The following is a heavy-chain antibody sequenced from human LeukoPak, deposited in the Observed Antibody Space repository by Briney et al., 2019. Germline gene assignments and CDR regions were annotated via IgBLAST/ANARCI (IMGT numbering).Heavy chain of an antibody. Sequence: TGGSLRLSCAASGFTFSSYAMSWVRQAPGKGLEWVSAISGSGGSTYYADSVTGRFTISRDNSKNTLYLQMNSLRAEDTAVYYCAKLGLWFGESAWDYWGQGTLVTVSS. J-gene: IGHJ4*02. CDR1: GFTFSSYA. CDR3: AKLGLWFGESAWDY. D-gene: IGHD3-10*01. CDR2: ISGSGGST. V-gene: IGHV3-23*01.